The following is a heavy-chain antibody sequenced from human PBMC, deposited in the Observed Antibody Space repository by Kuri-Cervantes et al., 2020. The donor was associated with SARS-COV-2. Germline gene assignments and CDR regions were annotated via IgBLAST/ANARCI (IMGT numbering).Heavy chain of an antibody. CDR3: ARFETITGDYYYYGMDV. D-gene: IGHD5-24*01. CDR1: GGSFSGYY. Sequence: GSLRLSCAVYGGSFSGYYWSWIRQPPGKGLEWIGEINHSGSTNYNPSLKSRVTISVDTSKNQFSLKLSSVTAADTAVYYCARFETITGDYYYYGMDVWGQGTTVTVYS. J-gene: IGHJ6*02. V-gene: IGHV4-34*01. CDR2: INHSGST.